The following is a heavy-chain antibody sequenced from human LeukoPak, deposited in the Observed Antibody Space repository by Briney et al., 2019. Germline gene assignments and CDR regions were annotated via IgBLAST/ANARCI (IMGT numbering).Heavy chain of an antibody. J-gene: IGHJ4*02. CDR2: INTKTGNP. CDR3: AKGGWVAVTGMDS. V-gene: IGHV7-4-1*02. CDR1: GYTFTGHA. D-gene: IGHD6-19*01. Sequence: ASVKVSCKASGYTFTGHAMNWVRQAPGQGPEWMGYINTKTGNPTYAQGFTGRFVFSLDTSVSTAYLQISSLKPEDTGVYYCAKGGWVAVTGMDSWGQGTLVTVSS.